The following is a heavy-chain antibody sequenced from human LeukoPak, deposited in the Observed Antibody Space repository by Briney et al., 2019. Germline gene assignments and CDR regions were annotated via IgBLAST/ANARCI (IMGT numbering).Heavy chain of an antibody. Sequence: PGGSLRLSCAASGFTFSSYSMNWVRQAPGRGLEWVSSISSSSYIYYADSVKGRFTISRDDSKNTLYLQMNSLRAEDTAIYYCARSRDGYIHGLEYWGRGTLVIVS. J-gene: IGHJ4*02. CDR1: GFTFSSYS. CDR2: ISSSSYI. CDR3: ARSRDGYIHGLEY. D-gene: IGHD5-24*01. V-gene: IGHV3-21*01.